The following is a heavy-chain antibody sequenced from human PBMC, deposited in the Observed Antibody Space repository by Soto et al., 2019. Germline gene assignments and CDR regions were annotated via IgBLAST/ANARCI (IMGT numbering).Heavy chain of an antibody. J-gene: IGHJ6*03. D-gene: IGHD3-3*01. CDR2: IYYSGST. V-gene: IGHV4-59*01. Sequence: SETLSLTCTVSGGSISSYYWSWIRQPPGKGLEWIGYIYYSGSTNYNPSLKSRVTISVDTSKNQFSLKLGSVTAADTAVYYCARALRYYDFWSGKRAYYYYMDVWGKGTTVTSP. CDR1: GGSISSYY. CDR3: ARALRYYDFWSGKRAYYYYMDV.